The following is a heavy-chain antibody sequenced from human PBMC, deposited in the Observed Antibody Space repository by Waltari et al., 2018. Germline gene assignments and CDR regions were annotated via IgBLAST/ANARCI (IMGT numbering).Heavy chain of an antibody. CDR3: ARATRNYDFWSGYSINHDY. Sequence: QVQLVQSGAEVKKPGASVKVSCKAYGYTFTSYDINWVRQATGQGLEWMGWMNPNSGNTGYAQKFQGRVTMTRNTSISTAYMELSSLRSEDTAVYYCARATRNYDFWSGYSINHDYWGQGTLVTVSS. J-gene: IGHJ4*02. D-gene: IGHD3-3*01. CDR2: MNPNSGNT. CDR1: GYTFTSYD. V-gene: IGHV1-8*01.